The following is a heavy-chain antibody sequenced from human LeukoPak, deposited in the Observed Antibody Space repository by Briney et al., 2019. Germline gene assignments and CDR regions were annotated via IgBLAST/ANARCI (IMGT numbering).Heavy chain of an antibody. CDR3: AREYSSLTNAFDI. Sequence: ASVKVSCKASGYTFTSYGITWVRQAPGQGLEWMGWISANIGDTVYAQKLQDRVTMTIDTSTTTVYMELRSLRSDDTAVYYCAREYSSLTNAFDIWGQGTMVTVSS. D-gene: IGHD6-6*01. V-gene: IGHV1-18*01. CDR1: GYTFTSYG. CDR2: ISANIGDT. J-gene: IGHJ3*02.